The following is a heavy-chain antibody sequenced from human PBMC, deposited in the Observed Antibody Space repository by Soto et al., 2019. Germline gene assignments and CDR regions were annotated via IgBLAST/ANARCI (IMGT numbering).Heavy chain of an antibody. CDR1: GYTFTGNY. J-gene: IGHJ4*02. Sequence: ASVKVSCKASGYTFTGNYMRWVRQAPGQGLEWMGWINPNSGGTNYAQKFQGWVTMTRDTSISTAYMELSRLRSDDTAVYYCARDWDYYGSGSYYSLTVWGQGTLVTVSS. D-gene: IGHD3-10*01. CDR3: ARDWDYYGSGSYYSLTV. V-gene: IGHV1-2*04. CDR2: INPNSGGT.